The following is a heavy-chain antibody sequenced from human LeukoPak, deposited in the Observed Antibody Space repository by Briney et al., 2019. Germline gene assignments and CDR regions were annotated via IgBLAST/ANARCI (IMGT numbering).Heavy chain of an antibody. J-gene: IGHJ4*02. D-gene: IGHD1-26*01. CDR3: AREISVSGSFSGLDY. CDR2: INPNSGGT. V-gene: IGHV1-2*02. Sequence: ASVKVSCKASGYTFTGYYMHWVRQAPGQGLEWMGWINPNSGGTNYAQNFQGRVTMTRDTSISTAYMELSRLRSDDTAVYYCAREISVSGSFSGLDYWGQGTLVTVSS. CDR1: GYTFTGYY.